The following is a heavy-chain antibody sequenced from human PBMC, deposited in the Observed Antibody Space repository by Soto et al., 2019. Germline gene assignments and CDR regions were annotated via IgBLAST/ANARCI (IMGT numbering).Heavy chain of an antibody. CDR1: GFTFSSYW. J-gene: IGHJ4*02. Sequence: GGSLRLSCAASGFTFSSYWTNWVRQAPGKGLEWVANIKQDGSEKYYVDSVKGRFTISRDNAKNSLYLQMNSLRAEDTAVYYCARDLAVAGSVFDYWGQGTQVTVSS. D-gene: IGHD6-19*01. V-gene: IGHV3-7*01. CDR2: IKQDGSEK. CDR3: ARDLAVAGSVFDY.